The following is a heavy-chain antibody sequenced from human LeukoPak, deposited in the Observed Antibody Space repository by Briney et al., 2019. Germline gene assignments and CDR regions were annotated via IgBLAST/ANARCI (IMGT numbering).Heavy chain of an antibody. V-gene: IGHV3-74*01. CDR1: GFTFSAYW. CDR3: ARESEAAGTYYLDH. Sequence: GGSLRLSCAASGFTFSAYWMHWVRQAPGKGLMWVSRIHADGQYTWYADSVKGRFNISRDNAKNTVYLQLNSLRVEDTAVYYCARESEAAGTYYLDHWGQGNVVTVSS. D-gene: IGHD6-25*01. J-gene: IGHJ4*02. CDR2: IHADGQYT.